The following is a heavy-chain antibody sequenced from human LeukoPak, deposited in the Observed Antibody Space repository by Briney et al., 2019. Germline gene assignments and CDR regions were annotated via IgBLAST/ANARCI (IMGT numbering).Heavy chain of an antibody. J-gene: IGHJ4*02. CDR3: ARMHYFDY. Sequence: PGGSLRLSCAASGVTFSIYSMSWVRQVPGRGLEWVSYISSSSSTIFYADSVKGRFNITRDNAKNSLYLQMNSLRDEDTAVYYCARMHYFDYWGQGTLVTVSS. CDR2: ISSSSSTI. V-gene: IGHV3-48*02. CDR1: GVTFSIYS.